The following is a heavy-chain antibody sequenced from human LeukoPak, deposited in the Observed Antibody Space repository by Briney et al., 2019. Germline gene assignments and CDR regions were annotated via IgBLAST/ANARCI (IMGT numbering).Heavy chain of an antibody. CDR3: ARRLTQYDCFDP. V-gene: IGHV6-1*01. CDR2: TYYRSTWYN. CDR1: GDSVSSNSVA. J-gene: IGHJ5*02. Sequence: SQTLSLICAISGDSVSSNSVAWNWIRQSPSRGLEWLGRTYYRSTWYNDYAVSVRGRITVNPDTSKNQFSLHLNSVTPEDTAVYYCARRLTQYDCFDPWGQGILVTVSS. D-gene: IGHD2-2*01.